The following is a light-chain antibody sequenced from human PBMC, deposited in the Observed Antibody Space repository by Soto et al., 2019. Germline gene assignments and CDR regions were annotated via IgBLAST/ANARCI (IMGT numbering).Light chain of an antibody. Sequence: QSVMTQAASVSGTPGQSITISCTGTSSDVGGYNYVSWSQQHPGKAPKLMIYDVSIRPSGVSNRFSGSKSGNTASLTISGLQAEDEADYYRSSYTSSSTYVFGTATKVTVL. CDR3: SSYTSSSTYV. V-gene: IGLV2-14*01. J-gene: IGLJ1*01. CDR1: SSDVGGYNY. CDR2: DVS.